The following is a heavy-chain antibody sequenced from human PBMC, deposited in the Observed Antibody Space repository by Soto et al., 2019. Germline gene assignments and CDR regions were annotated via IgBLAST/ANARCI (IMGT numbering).Heavy chain of an antibody. CDR3: ANSGYGNWFDP. Sequence: PSETLSLTCTVSGGSISSGGYYWSWIRQHPGKGLEWIGYIYYSGSTYYNPSLKSRVTISVDTSKNQFSLKLSSVTAADTAVYYCANSGYGNWFDPWGQGTLVTVSS. D-gene: IGHD5-12*01. CDR1: GGSISSGGYY. V-gene: IGHV4-31*03. CDR2: IYYSGST. J-gene: IGHJ5*02.